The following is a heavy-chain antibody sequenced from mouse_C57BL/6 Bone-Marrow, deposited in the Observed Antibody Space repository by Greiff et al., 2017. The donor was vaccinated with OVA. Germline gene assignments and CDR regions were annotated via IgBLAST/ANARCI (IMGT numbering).Heavy chain of an antibody. Sequence: VQLQQPGAELVKPGASVKLSCKASGYTFTSYWMQWVKQRPGQGLEWIGEIDPSDSYTNYNQKFKGKATLTVDTSSSTAYMQLSSLTSEDSAVYYCAREGGNGYPYYYAMDYWGQVTSVTVSS. CDR2: IDPSDSYT. CDR3: AREGGNGYPYYYAMDY. D-gene: IGHD2-2*01. J-gene: IGHJ4*01. CDR1: GYTFTSYW. V-gene: IGHV1-50*01.